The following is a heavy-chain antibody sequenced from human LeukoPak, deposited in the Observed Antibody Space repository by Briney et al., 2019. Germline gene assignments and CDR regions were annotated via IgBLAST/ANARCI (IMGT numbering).Heavy chain of an antibody. V-gene: IGHV3-7*01. Sequence: PGGSLRLSCAASGFIFSGYVMSWVRQAPGKGLEWVANIKQDGSEKYYVDSVKGRFTISRDNAKNSLYLQMNSLRAEDTAVYYCARDRYGSHGGSGYWGQGTLVTVSS. D-gene: IGHD3-10*01. CDR1: GFIFSGYV. CDR2: IKQDGSEK. CDR3: ARDRYGSHGGSGY. J-gene: IGHJ4*02.